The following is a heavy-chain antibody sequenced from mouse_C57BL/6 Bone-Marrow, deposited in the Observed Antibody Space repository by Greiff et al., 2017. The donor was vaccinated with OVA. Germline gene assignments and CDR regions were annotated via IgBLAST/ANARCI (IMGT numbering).Heavy chain of an antibody. D-gene: IGHD3-3*01. CDR2: IDPSDSYT. J-gene: IGHJ2*01. Sequence: QVQLQQPGAELVVPGASVKLSCKASGYTFTSYWMHWVKQRPGQGLEWIGEIDPSDSYTNYNQKFKGKSTLTVDKSSSTAYMQLSSLTSEDSAVYYCASRGPDFDYWGQGTTLTVSS. V-gene: IGHV1-69*01. CDR3: ASRGPDFDY. CDR1: GYTFTSYW.